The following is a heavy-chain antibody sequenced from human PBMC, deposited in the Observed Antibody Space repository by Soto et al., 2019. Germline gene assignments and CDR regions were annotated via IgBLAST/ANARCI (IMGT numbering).Heavy chain of an antibody. CDR3: ARAKRYSSSSFDY. D-gene: IGHD6-6*01. J-gene: IGHJ4*02. Sequence: SVKVSCKASGGTFSSYAISWVRQAPGQGLEWMGGIIPIFGTANYAQKFQGRVTITADKSTSTAYMELSSLRSEDPAVYYCARAKRYSSSSFDYWGQGTLVTVSS. V-gene: IGHV1-69*06. CDR1: GGTFSSYA. CDR2: IIPIFGTA.